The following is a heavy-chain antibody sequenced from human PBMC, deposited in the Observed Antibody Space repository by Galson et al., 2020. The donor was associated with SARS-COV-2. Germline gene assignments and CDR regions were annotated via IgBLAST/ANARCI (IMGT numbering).Heavy chain of an antibody. V-gene: IGHV1-2*02. CDR1: GYTFTDYY. CDR3: ARLRYYDVLTGYIVDV. CDR2: INPKSGGT. Sequence: ASVKVSCKASGYTFTDYYIHWVRQAPGQGLEWMGWINPKSGGTNYAQKFEGRVTMTRDTSITTAYMELSRLRADYTAVYYCARLRYYDVLTGYIVDVWGQGTMVTVSS. D-gene: IGHD3-9*01. J-gene: IGHJ6*02.